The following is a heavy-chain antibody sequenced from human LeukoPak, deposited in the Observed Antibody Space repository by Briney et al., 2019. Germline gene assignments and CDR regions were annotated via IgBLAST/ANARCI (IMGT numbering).Heavy chain of an antibody. CDR3: AKAGTTGNNWFDP. V-gene: IGHV3-9*01. Sequence: PGGSLRLSCAVSGFIFDDYAMHWVRQAPGKGLEWVSGISWNSGTIGYADSVKGRFTISRDNAKNSLYLQMNSLRGEDTALYYCAKAGTTGNNWFDPWGQGTLVTVSS. D-gene: IGHD1-7*01. CDR2: ISWNSGTI. CDR1: GFIFDDYA. J-gene: IGHJ5*02.